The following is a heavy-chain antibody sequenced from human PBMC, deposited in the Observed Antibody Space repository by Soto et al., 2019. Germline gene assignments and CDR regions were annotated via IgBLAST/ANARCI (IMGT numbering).Heavy chain of an antibody. CDR2: IKSKTDGGTT. V-gene: IGHV3-15*01. D-gene: IGHD3-16*01. CDR1: GFTFSNAW. J-gene: IGHJ4*02. Sequence: ESGGGLVKPGGSLRLSCAASGFTFSNAWMSWVRQAPGKGLEWFGRIKSKTDGGTTDYAAPVKGRFTISRDDSKNTLYLQMNSLKTEDTAVYYCTNRNMNVGQDYWGQGTLVTVSS. CDR3: TNRNMNVGQDY.